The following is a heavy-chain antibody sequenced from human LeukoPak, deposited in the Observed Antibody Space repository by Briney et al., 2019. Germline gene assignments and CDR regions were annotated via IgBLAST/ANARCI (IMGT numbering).Heavy chain of an antibody. V-gene: IGHV3-15*01. Sequence: MSGGSLRLSCAASGFSFSNAWMTWIRQTPEKGLEWVGRIRSKTDGGTADYAAPVKGRFTISRDDSENTLYLQMDSLRTDDTAMYYCTTLSDIPSFDYWGQGTLVTVSS. CDR2: IRSKTDGGTA. CDR3: TTLSDIPSFDY. J-gene: IGHJ4*02. CDR1: GFSFSNAW. D-gene: IGHD3-9*01.